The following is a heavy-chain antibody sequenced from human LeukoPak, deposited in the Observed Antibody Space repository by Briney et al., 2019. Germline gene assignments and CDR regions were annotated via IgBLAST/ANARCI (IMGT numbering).Heavy chain of an antibody. CDR3: ARHEYSGSYYGLSWFDP. CDR1: GGSISSSGYY. CDR2: IYYSGST. J-gene: IGHJ5*02. V-gene: IGHV4-39*01. D-gene: IGHD1-26*01. Sequence: XALSLPCTVSGGSISSSGYYWGWIRQPPGEGVEWIASIYYSGSTYYNPSLKSRITISVDTSKNQLSLKLSSLTAADTAVYYCARHEYSGSYYGLSWFDPWGQGTLVTVSS.